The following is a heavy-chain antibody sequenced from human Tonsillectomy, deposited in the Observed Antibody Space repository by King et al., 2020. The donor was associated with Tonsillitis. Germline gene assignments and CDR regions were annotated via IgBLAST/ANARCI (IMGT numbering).Heavy chain of an antibody. Sequence: VQLVESGGGVVRPGGSLRLSCAASGFTFDDYGMSWVRQAPGKGLEWVSGINWNGGSTGYADSVKGRFTISRDNAKNSLYLQMNSLRAEDTALYHCARDLEGPASLGGWFDPWGQGTLVTVSS. CDR2: INWNGGST. CDR1: GFTFDDYG. D-gene: IGHD1-1*01. V-gene: IGHV3-20*01. CDR3: ARDLEGPASLGGWFDP. J-gene: IGHJ5*02.